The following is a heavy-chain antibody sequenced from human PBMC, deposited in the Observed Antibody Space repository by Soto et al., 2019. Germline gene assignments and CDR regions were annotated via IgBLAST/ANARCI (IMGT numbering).Heavy chain of an antibody. CDR3: AKSDYGGAAAGNFDY. J-gene: IGHJ4*02. D-gene: IGHD6-13*01. V-gene: IGHV3-23*01. CDR1: GFTFSSYA. Sequence: GGSLRLSCAASGFTFSSYAMTWVRQAPGKGLEWVSGISGSGGSTYYADSVKGRFTISRDNSKNTLYLQMNSLRAEDTAVYYCAKSDYGGAAAGNFDYWGQGTLVTVSS. CDR2: ISGSGGST.